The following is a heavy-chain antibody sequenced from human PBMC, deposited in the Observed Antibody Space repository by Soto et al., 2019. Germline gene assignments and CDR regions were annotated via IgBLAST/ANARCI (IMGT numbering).Heavy chain of an antibody. V-gene: IGHV1-69*01. CDR1: GGTFSSYA. J-gene: IGHJ6*02. D-gene: IGHD2-2*01. CDR3: ARSQGSSTSLEIYYYYYYGMDV. CDR2: IIPISSTA. Sequence: QVQLVQPGAEVKKPGSSVKVSCKASGGTFSSYAISWVRQAPGQGLEWMGGIIPISSTANYAQKFQGRVTMTADESTSTAYMELSSLRSQDTAVYYCARSQGSSTSLEIYYYYYYGMDVWGQGTTVTVSS.